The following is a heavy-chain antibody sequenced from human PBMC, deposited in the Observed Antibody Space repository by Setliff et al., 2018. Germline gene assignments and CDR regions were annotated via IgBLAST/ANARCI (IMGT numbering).Heavy chain of an antibody. CDR2: INHSGST. J-gene: IGHJ4*02. D-gene: IGHD3-3*01. V-gene: IGHV4-34*01. CDR1: GGSFSGYY. CDR3: AYSWDYDFWSGYPPALDY. Sequence: PSETLSLTCAVYGGSFSGYYWSWIRQPPGKGLEWIGEINHSGSTNYNPSLKSRVTISVDTSKNQFSLKLSSVTAADTAVYYCAYSWDYDFWSGYPPALDYWGQGTLVTAPQ.